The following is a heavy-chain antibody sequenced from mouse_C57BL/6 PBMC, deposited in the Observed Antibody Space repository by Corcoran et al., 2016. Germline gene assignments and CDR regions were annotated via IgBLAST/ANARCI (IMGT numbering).Heavy chain of an antibody. J-gene: IGHJ3*01. D-gene: IGHD2-10*02. V-gene: IGHV1-62-2*01. CDR2: FYPGSGSI. CDR1: GYTFTEYT. Sequence: QVQLQQSGAELVKPGASVKLSCKASGYTFTEYTIHWVKQRSGQGLEWIGWFYPGSGSIKYNEKFKDKATWTADKSSSTVYMELSRLTSEDSAVYLCARHEEGGYGNYEAWFAYWGQGTLVTVSA. CDR3: ARHEEGGYGNYEAWFAY.